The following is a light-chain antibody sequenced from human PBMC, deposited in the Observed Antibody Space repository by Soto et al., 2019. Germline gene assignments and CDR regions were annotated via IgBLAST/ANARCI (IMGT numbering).Light chain of an antibody. CDR2: DAS. J-gene: IGKJ5*01. CDR1: QSVSSN. CDR3: QQYHNWPIT. V-gene: IGKV3-15*01. Sequence: EIVMTQSPATLSVSPGESATLSCRASQSVSSNLAWHQQKPGQAPRILMYDASTRATGISARFSGSGSGTEFTLTISSLQSGDFAVYYCQQYHNWPITFGQGTRLEIK.